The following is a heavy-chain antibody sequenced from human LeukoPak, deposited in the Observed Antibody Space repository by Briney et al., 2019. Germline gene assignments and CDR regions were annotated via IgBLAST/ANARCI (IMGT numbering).Heavy chain of an antibody. J-gene: IGHJ4*02. CDR3: ARASYSSSWSFDY. D-gene: IGHD6-13*01. CDR1: GGSISSSSYY. V-gene: IGHV4-39*07. Sequence: SETLSLTCTVSGGSISSSSYYWGWIRQPPGTGLEWIGSIYYSGSTYYNPSLKSRVTISVDTSKNQFSLQLNSVTPEDTAVYYCARASYSSSWSFDYWGQGTLVTVSS. CDR2: IYYSGST.